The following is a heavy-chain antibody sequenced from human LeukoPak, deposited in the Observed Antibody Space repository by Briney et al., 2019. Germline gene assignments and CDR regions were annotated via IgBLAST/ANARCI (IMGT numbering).Heavy chain of an antibody. V-gene: IGHV3-23*01. CDR2: ISGSGGST. CDR3: ASHTRGVIDY. D-gene: IGHD3-16*01. J-gene: IGHJ4*02. Sequence: GGSLRLSCAASGFTFSSYGMSWVRQAPGKGLEWVSAISGSGGSTYYADSVKGRFTISRDNSKNTLYLQMNSLRAEDTAVYYCASHTRGVIDYWGQGTLVTVSS. CDR1: GFTFSSYG.